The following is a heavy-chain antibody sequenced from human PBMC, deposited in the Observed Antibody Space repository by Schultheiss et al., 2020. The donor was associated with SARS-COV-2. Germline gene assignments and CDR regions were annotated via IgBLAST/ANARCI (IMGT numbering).Heavy chain of an antibody. V-gene: IGHV4-38-2*01. CDR3: ARGAERITMIVVVRDYGMDV. CDR2: IYHSGST. Sequence: SETLSLTCAVSGYSISSGYYWGWIRQPPGKGLEWIGSIYHSGSTYYNPSLKSRVTISVDTSKNQFSLRLSSVTAADTAVYYCARGAERITMIVVVRDYGMDVWGQGTTVTVSS. CDR1: GYSISSGYY. D-gene: IGHD3-22*01. J-gene: IGHJ6*02.